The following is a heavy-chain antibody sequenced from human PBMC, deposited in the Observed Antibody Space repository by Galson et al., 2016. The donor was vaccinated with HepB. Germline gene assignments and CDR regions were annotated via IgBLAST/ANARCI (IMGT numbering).Heavy chain of an antibody. CDR1: GYSLSDLS. Sequence: SVKVPCKVSGYSLSDLSMHWVRQAPGKGLEWMASFDPDHAETIYAQNFQGRVTMNEDSSIDSAYMELSSLRSVDTAVYYCASGVATSTLEDWGQGTFVTVSS. J-gene: IGHJ4*02. D-gene: IGHD2-21*02. CDR3: ASGVATSTLED. CDR2: FDPDHAET. V-gene: IGHV1-24*01.